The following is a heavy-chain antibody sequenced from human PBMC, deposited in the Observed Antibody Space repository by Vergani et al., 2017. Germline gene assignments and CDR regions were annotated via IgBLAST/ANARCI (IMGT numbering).Heavy chain of an antibody. D-gene: IGHD2-2*01. CDR3: ARHAKRGCSSTSCYLDYYYYMDV. CDR1: RYSFTSYW. Sequence: EVQLVQSGAEVKKPGESLKISCKGSRYSFTSYWIGWVRQMPGKGLEWMGIIYPGDSDTRYSPSFQGQVTISADKSISTAYLQWSSLKASDTAMYYCARHAKRGCSSTSCYLDYYYYMDVWGKXP. J-gene: IGHJ6*03. V-gene: IGHV5-51*01. CDR2: IYPGDSDT.